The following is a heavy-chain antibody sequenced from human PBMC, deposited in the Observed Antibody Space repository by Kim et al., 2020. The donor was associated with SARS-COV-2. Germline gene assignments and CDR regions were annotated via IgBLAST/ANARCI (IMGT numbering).Heavy chain of an antibody. D-gene: IGHD5-12*01. CDR3: ARERDGYPYFSYYYGMDV. CDR1: GFTFSSYG. Sequence: GGSLRLSCAASGFTFSSYGMHWVRQAPGKGLEWVAVISYDGSNKYYADSVKGRFTISRDNSKNTLYLQMNSLRAEDTAVYYCARERDGYPYFSYYYGMDVWGQGTTVTVSS. CDR2: ISYDGSNK. J-gene: IGHJ6*02. V-gene: IGHV3-33*05.